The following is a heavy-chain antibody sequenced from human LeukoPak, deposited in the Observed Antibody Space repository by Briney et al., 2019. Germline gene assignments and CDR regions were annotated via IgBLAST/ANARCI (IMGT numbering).Heavy chain of an antibody. J-gene: IGHJ3*02. Sequence: PGGSLRLSCAASRFTFSSYAMSWVRQAPGKWLEWVSVIYSGGSTYYADSVKGRFTISRDNSKNTLYLQMNSLRAEDTAVYYCARAVSPWDAFDIWGQGTMVTVSS. V-gene: IGHV3-53*01. CDR3: ARAVSPWDAFDI. CDR2: IYSGGST. CDR1: RFTFSSYA.